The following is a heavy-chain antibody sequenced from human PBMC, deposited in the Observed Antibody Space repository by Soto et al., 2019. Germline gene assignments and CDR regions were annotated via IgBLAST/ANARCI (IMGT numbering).Heavy chain of an antibody. Sequence: SVKVSCKASGGTFSSYAISWVRQAPGQGLEWMGGIIPIFGTANYAQKFQGRVTITADKSTSTAYMELSSLRSEDTAVYYCASYSGSHYIDYYYYGMDVWGPGTTVTVYS. V-gene: IGHV1-69*06. D-gene: IGHD1-26*01. J-gene: IGHJ6*02. CDR2: IIPIFGTA. CDR3: ASYSGSHYIDYYYYGMDV. CDR1: GGTFSSYA.